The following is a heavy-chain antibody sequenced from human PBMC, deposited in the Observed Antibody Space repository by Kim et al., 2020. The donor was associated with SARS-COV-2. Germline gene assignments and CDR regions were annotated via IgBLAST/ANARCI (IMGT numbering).Heavy chain of an antibody. CDR1: GGSISSYY. CDR3: ARLSSSSSVPGGMDV. J-gene: IGHJ6*02. Sequence: SETLSLTCTVSGGSISSYYWSWIRQPPGKGLEWIGYIYYSGSTNYNPSLKSRVTISVDTSKNQFSLKLSSVTAADTAVYYCARLSSSSSVPGGMDVWGQGTTVTVSS. CDR2: IYYSGST. V-gene: IGHV4-59*08. D-gene: IGHD6-6*01.